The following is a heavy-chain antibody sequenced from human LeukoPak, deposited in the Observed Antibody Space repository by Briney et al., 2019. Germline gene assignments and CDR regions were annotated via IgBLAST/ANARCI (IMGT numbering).Heavy chain of an antibody. Sequence: SETLSLTCTVSGDSISSYYWSWIRQPPGKGLEWIGYIYYSGSTNYNPSLKSRVTISVDTSKNQFSLKLTSVTAADTAVYYCARDGMVRGVIVHWGQGTLVTVSS. V-gene: IGHV4-59*12. D-gene: IGHD3-10*01. CDR3: ARDGMVRGVIVH. J-gene: IGHJ4*02. CDR2: IYYSGST. CDR1: GDSISSYY.